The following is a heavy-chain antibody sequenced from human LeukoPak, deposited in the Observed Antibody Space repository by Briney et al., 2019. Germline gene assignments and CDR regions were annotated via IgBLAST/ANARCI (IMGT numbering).Heavy chain of an antibody. V-gene: IGHV4-39*01. CDR3: ARTHLTYYGSGSYYPDAFDI. CDR2: IYYSGST. J-gene: IGHJ3*02. D-gene: IGHD3-10*01. Sequence: SETLSLTCTVSGGSISSSSYYWGWIRQPPGKGLEWIGSIYYSGSTYYNPSLKSRVTISVDTSKNQFSLKLSSVTAADTAVYYCARTHLTYYGSGSYYPDAFDIWGQGTMVTVSS. CDR1: GGSISSSSYY.